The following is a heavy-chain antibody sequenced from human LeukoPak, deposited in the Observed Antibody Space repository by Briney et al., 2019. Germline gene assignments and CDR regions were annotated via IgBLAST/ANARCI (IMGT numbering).Heavy chain of an antibody. J-gene: IGHJ2*01. D-gene: IGHD5-24*01. Sequence: PGGSLRLSCEASGFTFSNYCMSWVRQAPGKGLEWVANINYDGSEKYYVDSVKGRFTISRDNGKNSLYVQMNSLSVEDTAVYYCATPRARSYWYFDLWGRGTLVTVSS. CDR1: GFTFSNYC. CDR3: ATPRARSYWYFDL. CDR2: INYDGSEK. V-gene: IGHV3-7*03.